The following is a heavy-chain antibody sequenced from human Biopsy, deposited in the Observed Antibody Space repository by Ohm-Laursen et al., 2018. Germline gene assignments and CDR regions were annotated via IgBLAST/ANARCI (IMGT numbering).Heavy chain of an antibody. J-gene: IGHJ4*02. CDR2: INQAGTT. V-gene: IGHV4-34*08. D-gene: IGHD2-15*01. Sequence: SEALSLTCPVFGKTFSDYQGSWIRQPPGKGLEWIGQINQAGTTNYNPSLKSRVSISADASKYEFPLRLTSVTAADTAVYLCGNEVHGRDYWGLGAQVTVSS. CDR1: GKTFSDYQ. CDR3: GNEVHGRDY.